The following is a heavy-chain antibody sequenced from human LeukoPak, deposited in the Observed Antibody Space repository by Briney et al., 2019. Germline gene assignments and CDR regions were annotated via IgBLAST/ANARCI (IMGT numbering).Heavy chain of an antibody. J-gene: IGHJ6*03. CDR2: ISYDGSNK. V-gene: IGHV3-30*04. CDR3: ARVFLSSGYYSYYYYYYMDV. Sequence: PGGSLRLSCAASGFTFSSYAMHWVRQAPGKGLEWVAVISYDGSNKYYADSVKGRFTISRDNSKNTLYLQMNSLRAEDTAVYYCARVFLSSGYYSYYYYYYMDVWGKGTTVTVSS. CDR1: GFTFSSYA. D-gene: IGHD3-22*01.